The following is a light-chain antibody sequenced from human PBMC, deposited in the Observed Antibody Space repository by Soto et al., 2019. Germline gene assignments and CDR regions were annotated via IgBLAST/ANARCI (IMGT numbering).Light chain of an antibody. J-gene: IGKJ1*01. CDR3: PQYTKWLLT. V-gene: IGKV3-15*01. Sequence: IVVTRAQGSLSVSPGARGRVCGRASQSVSTNLAWYQRKPGRTPRLLIYDASTRATGVPLRFGGSGSGTEFTLTISSLQSEDFAVYYCPQYTKWLLTFGQGSKVDIK. CDR1: QSVSTN. CDR2: DAS.